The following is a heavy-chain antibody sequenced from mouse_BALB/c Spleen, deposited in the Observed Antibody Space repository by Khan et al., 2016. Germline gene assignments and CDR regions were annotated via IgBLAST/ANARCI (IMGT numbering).Heavy chain of an antibody. J-gene: IGHJ3*01. CDR2: INPSTGYT. Sequence: QVQLQQSGAELAKPGASVKMSCKASRYTFTSYWMHWVKQRPGQGLEWIGYINPSTGYTEYNQKFKDKATLTADKSSSTAYMQLSSLTSEDSAVYYCARGLGPFAYWGQGTLVTVSA. CDR3: ARGLGPFAY. D-gene: IGHD4-1*01. V-gene: IGHV1-7*01. CDR1: RYTFTSYW.